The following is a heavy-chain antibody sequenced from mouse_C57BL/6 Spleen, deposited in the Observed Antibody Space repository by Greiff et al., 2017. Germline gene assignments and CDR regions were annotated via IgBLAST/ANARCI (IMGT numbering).Heavy chain of an antibody. CDR3: ARSGPDYFDY. V-gene: IGHV1-80*01. J-gene: IGHJ2*01. D-gene: IGHD3-1*01. Sequence: QVQLQQSGAELVKPGASVKISCKASGYAFRSYWMNWVKQRPGKGLAGIGQIYPGAGDTNYNGKFKGKATLTADKSSSTAYMQLSSLTSEDSAVYFCARSGPDYFDYWGQGTTLTVSS. CDR1: GYAFRSYW. CDR2: IYPGAGDT.